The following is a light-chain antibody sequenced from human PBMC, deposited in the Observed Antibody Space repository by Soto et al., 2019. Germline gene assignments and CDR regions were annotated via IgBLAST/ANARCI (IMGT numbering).Light chain of an antibody. J-gene: IGLJ2*01. Sequence: QSVLSQPSSLFASPGASASLTCTLRSGINVGPYRIYWYQQKPGSPPQFLLSYKSDSDQHQGSGVPSRFSGSKDASANAGILLISGLQSEDEANYYCMVWHSSAVVFGGGTKLTVL. CDR3: MVWHSSAVV. V-gene: IGLV5-45*02. CDR2: YKSDSDQ. CDR1: SGINVGPYR.